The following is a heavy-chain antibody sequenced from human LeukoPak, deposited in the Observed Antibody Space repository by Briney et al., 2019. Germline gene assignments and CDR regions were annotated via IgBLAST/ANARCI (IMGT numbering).Heavy chain of an antibody. CDR1: GXTFSAYA. Sequence: GGSLRLSCAASGXTFSAYAMHWVRQAPGKGLEWVAVISYDGSNKYYADSVKGRFTISRDNSKNTLYLQMNSLRAEDTAVYYCARDSYGMDVWGQGTTVTVSS. CDR2: ISYDGSNK. V-gene: IGHV3-30-3*01. CDR3: ARDSYGMDV. J-gene: IGHJ6*02.